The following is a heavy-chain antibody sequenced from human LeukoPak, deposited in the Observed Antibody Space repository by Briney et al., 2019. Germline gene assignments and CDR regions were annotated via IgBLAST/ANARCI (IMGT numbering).Heavy chain of an antibody. D-gene: IGHD4-23*01. CDR3: ARLYGGNSNFDY. V-gene: IGHV5-51*01. J-gene: IGHJ4*02. CDR1: GYSFTSYW. Sequence: GGALEISCKGSGYSFTSYWIGWVRQMPGKGLEGVGIIYPGDSDTRYSPSFQGQVTISADKSISTAYLQWSSLKASDTAMYYCARLYGGNSNFDYWGQGTLVTVSS. CDR2: IYPGDSDT.